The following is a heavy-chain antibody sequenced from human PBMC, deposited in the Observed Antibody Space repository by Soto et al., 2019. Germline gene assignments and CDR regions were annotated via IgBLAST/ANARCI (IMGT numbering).Heavy chain of an antibody. CDR1: GFTFSSYA. V-gene: IGHV3-23*01. D-gene: IGHD3-22*01. CDR2: ISGSGGST. Sequence: GGSLRLSCAASGFTFSSYAMSWVRQAPGKGLEWVSAISGSGGSTYYADSVKGRFTISRDNSKNTLYLQMNSLRAEDTAVYYCAKAGRRITMIVVVPDAFDIWGQGTMVTVSS. J-gene: IGHJ3*02. CDR3: AKAGRRITMIVVVPDAFDI.